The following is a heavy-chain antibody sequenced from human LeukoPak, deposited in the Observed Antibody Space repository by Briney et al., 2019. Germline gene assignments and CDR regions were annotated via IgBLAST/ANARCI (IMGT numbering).Heavy chain of an antibody. D-gene: IGHD3-22*01. V-gene: IGHV4-61*02. CDR3: ASLATYYYDSSGYYYFDY. J-gene: IGHJ4*02. CDR1: GGSISSGSYY. Sequence: SETLSLTCTVSGGSISSGSYYWSWIRQPAGKGLEWIGRIYTSGSTNYNPSLKSRVTISVDTSKNQFSLKLSSVTAADTAVYYCASLATYYYDSSGYYYFDYWGQGTLVTVSS. CDR2: IYTSGST.